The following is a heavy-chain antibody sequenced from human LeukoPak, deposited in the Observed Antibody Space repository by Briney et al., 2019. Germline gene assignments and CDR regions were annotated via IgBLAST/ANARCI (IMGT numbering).Heavy chain of an antibody. V-gene: IGHV3-33*01. D-gene: IGHD3-3*01. CDR3: ARDSDDFDLFYYGMDV. Sequence: PGGSLRLSCAASGFTFSSYGMHWVRQAPGKGLEWVAVIWYDGSNKYYADSVKGRFTISRDNSKNTLYLQMNSLRAEDTAVYYCARDSDDFDLFYYGMDVWGQGTTVTVSS. CDR1: GFTFSSYG. CDR2: IWYDGSNK. J-gene: IGHJ6*02.